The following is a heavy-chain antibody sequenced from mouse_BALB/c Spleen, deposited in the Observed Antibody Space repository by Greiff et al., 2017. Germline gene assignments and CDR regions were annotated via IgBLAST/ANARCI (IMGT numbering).Heavy chain of an antibody. D-gene: IGHD2-4*01. CDR1: GFSLTSYG. CDR2: IWAGGST. CDR3: ARDGAYYDYDGAY. V-gene: IGHV2-9*02. Sequence: VQLQESGPGLVAPSQSLSITCTVSGFSLTSYGVHWVRQPPGKGLEWLGVIWAGGSTNYNSALMSRLSISKDNSKSQVFLKMNSLQTDDTAMYYCARDGAYYDYDGAYWGQGTLVTVSA. J-gene: IGHJ3*01.